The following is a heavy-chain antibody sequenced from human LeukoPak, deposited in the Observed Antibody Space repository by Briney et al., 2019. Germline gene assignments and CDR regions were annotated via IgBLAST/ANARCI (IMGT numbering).Heavy chain of an antibody. V-gene: IGHV3-23*01. Sequence: GWSLILSCAASAGTFISYAMSWCLQAPGEGWEGCSALIGSGGSTYYPDSLKGRFTISRDNSKSTLFLQMNSLRSEDTAIYYCARDLLNYGSAYYDVGIFDSWGQGTLVTVSS. CDR1: AGTFISYA. CDR2: LIGSGGST. D-gene: IGHD3-10*01. CDR3: ARDLLNYGSAYYDVGIFDS. J-gene: IGHJ4*02.